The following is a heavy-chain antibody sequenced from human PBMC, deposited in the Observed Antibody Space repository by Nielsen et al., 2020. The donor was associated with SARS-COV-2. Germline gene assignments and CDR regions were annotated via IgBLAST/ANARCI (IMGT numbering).Heavy chain of an antibody. J-gene: IGHJ2*01. V-gene: IGHV3-74*01. CDR1: GFTFSSYW. Sequence: GESLKISCAASGFTFSSYWMHWVRQAPGKGLVWVSRINSDGSSTSYADSVKGRFTISRDNAKNTLYLQMNSLRAEDTAVYYCAKAFFDRNWYFDLWGRGTLVTVSS. CDR2: INSDGSST. CDR3: AKAFFDRNWYFDL.